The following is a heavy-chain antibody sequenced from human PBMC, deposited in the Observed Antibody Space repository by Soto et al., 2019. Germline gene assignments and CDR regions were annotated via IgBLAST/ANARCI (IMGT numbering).Heavy chain of an antibody. Sequence: EVQLLESGGGLVQPGGSLRLSCAASGFTFSSYGMSWVRQAPGKGLEWVSVISYSGGSTYYADSVNGRFTISRDNSKNTLYLQMNSLRAEDTAVYYCAKGLHYGGNSDHFQHWGQGTLVTVSS. V-gene: IGHV3-23*01. CDR3: AKGLHYGGNSDHFQH. CDR1: GFTFSSYG. CDR2: ISYSGGST. D-gene: IGHD4-17*01. J-gene: IGHJ1*01.